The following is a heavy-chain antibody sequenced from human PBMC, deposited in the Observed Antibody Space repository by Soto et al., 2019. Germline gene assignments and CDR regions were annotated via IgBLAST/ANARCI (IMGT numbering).Heavy chain of an antibody. J-gene: IGHJ6*02. Sequence: GASVKVSCKASGGTFSSYAISWVRQAPRQGLELLGGIIPIFGTANYAQKFQGRVTITADESTSTAYMELSSLRSEDTAVYYCARGEGDLRRGDYYYGMDVWGQGTTVTVSS. CDR2: IIPIFGTA. D-gene: IGHD2-21*02. V-gene: IGHV1-69*13. CDR1: GGTFSSYA. CDR3: ARGEGDLRRGDYYYGMDV.